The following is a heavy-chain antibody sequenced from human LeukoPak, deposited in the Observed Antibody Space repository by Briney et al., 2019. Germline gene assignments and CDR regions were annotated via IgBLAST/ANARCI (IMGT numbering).Heavy chain of an antibody. Sequence: PGGSLRLSCAASGFTVSSKYMSWVRQAPGKGLEWVSLLYSGETTYYADSVKGRFTISRDNSKNTLYLQMNSLRAEDTAVYYCARLGSYYDMDVWGPGTTVTVSS. CDR1: GFTVSSKY. CDR3: ARLGSYYDMDV. J-gene: IGHJ6*02. V-gene: IGHV3-53*01. CDR2: LYSGETT. D-gene: IGHD3-10*01.